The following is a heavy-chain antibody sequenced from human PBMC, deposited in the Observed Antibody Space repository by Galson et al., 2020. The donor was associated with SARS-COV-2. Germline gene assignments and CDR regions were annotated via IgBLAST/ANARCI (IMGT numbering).Heavy chain of an antibody. CDR1: CDSISSGGYY. CDR3: ARDLGGYSYLGWMYGMDV. D-gene: IGHD5-18*01. V-gene: IGHV4-31*03. J-gene: IGHJ6*02. CDR2: IYYSGST. Sequence: SETLSLTCTVSCDSISSGGYYWSWIRQHPGKGLEWIGYIYYSGSTYYNPSLKSRVTISVDTSKNPSSLKLSSVTAADTAVYYCARDLGGYSYLGWMYGMDVWGQGTTVTVAS.